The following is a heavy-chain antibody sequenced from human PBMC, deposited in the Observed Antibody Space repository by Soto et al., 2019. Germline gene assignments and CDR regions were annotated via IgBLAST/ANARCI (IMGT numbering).Heavy chain of an antibody. D-gene: IGHD2-21*01. CDR1: GGSIGYSNYY. V-gene: IGHV4-39*01. CDR2: IYYSGST. J-gene: IGHJ5*02. Sequence: QLQLRGSGPGLVKPSETLSLTCTVSGGSIGYSNYYWCWIRQPPGKALEWIGTIYYSGSTYYNPSLKSRVTMSVDTSKNQFSLKLTSVAAADTAVYYCAKLVVPTSSWFDPWGQGTLVTVSS. CDR3: AKLVVPTSSWFDP.